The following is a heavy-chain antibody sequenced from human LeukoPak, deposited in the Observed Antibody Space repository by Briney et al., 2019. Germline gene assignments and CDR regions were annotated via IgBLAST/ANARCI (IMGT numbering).Heavy chain of an antibody. D-gene: IGHD2-15*01. J-gene: IGHJ4*02. CDR2: ISGSNSYI. CDR1: GFTFSSYS. V-gene: IGHV3-21*01. Sequence: GGSLRLSCAASGFTFSSYSMNWVRQAPGKGLEWVSSISGSNSYIYYADSMKGRFTISRDNAKNSLYLQMNSLRAEDTAVYYCARVTLGYCSGGSCYSDDYWGQGTLVTVSS. CDR3: ARVTLGYCSGGSCYSDDY.